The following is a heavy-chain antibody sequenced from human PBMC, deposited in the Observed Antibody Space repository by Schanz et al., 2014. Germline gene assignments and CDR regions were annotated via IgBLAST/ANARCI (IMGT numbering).Heavy chain of an antibody. Sequence: QVQLVESGGGVVRPGRSLRLSCATSGFTFSRFGMHWVRQAPGKGLEWVAVISYDGVNTYYADSVKGRFTISRDNAKNSLFLQMNSRRAEETAVYFCARDNKSAFSPPRHDAFDVWGQGTVVTVSS. J-gene: IGHJ3*01. V-gene: IGHV3-30*19. CDR2: ISYDGVNT. CDR1: GFTFSRFG. CDR3: ARDNKSAFSPPRHDAFDV.